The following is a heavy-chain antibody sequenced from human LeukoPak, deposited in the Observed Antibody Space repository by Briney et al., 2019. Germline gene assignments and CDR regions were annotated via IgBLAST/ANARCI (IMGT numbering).Heavy chain of an antibody. J-gene: IGHJ4*02. Sequence: PSETLSLTCTLSGGSISSNAYYWAWIRQPPGKGLEWIGSIYSSVSTYYNPSLKSRVTISVDTSKNQFSLRLSSVTAADTALYYCAYSGSYGHLGYWGQGIPVTVSP. V-gene: IGHV4-39*01. CDR1: GGSISSNAYY. CDR2: IYSSVST. CDR3: AYSGSYGHLGY. D-gene: IGHD1-26*01.